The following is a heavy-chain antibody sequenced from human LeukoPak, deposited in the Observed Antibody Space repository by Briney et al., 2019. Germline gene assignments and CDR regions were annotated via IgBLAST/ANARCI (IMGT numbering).Heavy chain of an antibody. Sequence: SETLSLTCTVSGGSISSYYWSWIRQPPGKGLEWIGYIYYSGSTNYNPSLKSRVTISVDTSKNQFSLKLSSVTAADTAVYYCARAVNRASYYYDSSGYYRWWFDPWGQGTLVTVSS. CDR2: IYYSGST. CDR3: ARAVNRASYYYDSSGYYRWWFDP. V-gene: IGHV4-59*01. D-gene: IGHD3-22*01. CDR1: GGSISSYY. J-gene: IGHJ5*02.